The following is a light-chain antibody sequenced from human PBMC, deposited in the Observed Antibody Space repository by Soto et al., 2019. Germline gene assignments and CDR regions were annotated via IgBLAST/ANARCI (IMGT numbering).Light chain of an antibody. Sequence: EIVLTQSPGTLSLSPGERATLSCRASHSVSNNYLAWYQQKPGQAPRLLIYDASNRATGIPARFSGSGSGTDFTLTISSLEPEDFAVYYCQQRSNWPPQITFGQGTRLEIK. V-gene: IGKV3-11*01. CDR2: DAS. CDR1: HSVSNNY. J-gene: IGKJ5*01. CDR3: QQRSNWPPQIT.